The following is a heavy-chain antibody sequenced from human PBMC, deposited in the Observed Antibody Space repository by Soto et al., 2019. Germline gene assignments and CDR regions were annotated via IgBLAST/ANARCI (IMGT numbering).Heavy chain of an antibody. CDR2: ISYSGST. D-gene: IGHD1-20*01. Sequence: GPVVSSETLSLTCTVSGVSIRSYYWSWIRQPPGKGLEWIGFISYSGSTNYNPSLKSRVTISVDTSKNQFSLKLSSVTAADTAVYYCARHRYNWNYHYYYGMDVWGQGTTVTVSS. V-gene: IGHV4-59*01. J-gene: IGHJ6*02. CDR1: GVSIRSYY. CDR3: ARHRYNWNYHYYYGMDV.